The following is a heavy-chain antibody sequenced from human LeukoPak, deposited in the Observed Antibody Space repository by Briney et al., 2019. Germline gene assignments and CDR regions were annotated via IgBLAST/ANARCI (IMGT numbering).Heavy chain of an antibody. CDR3: AISFGQQLVRDFDY. D-gene: IGHD6-13*01. CDR2: ISAYNGNT. V-gene: IGHV1-18*04. J-gene: IGHJ4*02. CDR1: GYTFTSYG. Sequence: GASVKVSCKASGYTFTSYGISWVRQAPGQGLEWMGWISAYNGNTNYAQKLQGRVTMTTDTSTSTAYMELRSLRSDDTAVYYCAISFGQQLVRDFDYWGQGTLVTVPS.